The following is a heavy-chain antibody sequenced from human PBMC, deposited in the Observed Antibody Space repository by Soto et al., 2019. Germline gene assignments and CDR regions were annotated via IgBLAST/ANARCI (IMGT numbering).Heavy chain of an antibody. D-gene: IGHD3-10*01. CDR1: GGSISTYY. J-gene: IGHJ4*02. Sequence: SETLSLTCTVSGGSISTYYWSWIRQPPGGTLEWIGYIYASGATTYNPSLESRVTMSVDMPNNEFSLELTSLTAADTAVYYCAKSHSFDGSIYHYYFDFWGQGTLVTVSS. V-gene: IGHV4-59*03. CDR3: AKSHSFDGSIYHYYFDF. CDR2: IYASGAT.